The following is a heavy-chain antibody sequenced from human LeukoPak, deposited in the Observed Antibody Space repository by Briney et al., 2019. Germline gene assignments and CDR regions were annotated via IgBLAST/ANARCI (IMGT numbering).Heavy chain of an antibody. D-gene: IGHD3-10*01. CDR2: LYSGGNT. Sequence: PGGSRRLSCAASGSTVSSNYMSWVRQAPGKGLEWVSVLYSGGNTYYADSVQGRFTISRDNSRNTLYLQMNSLRVEDTAVYYCATGGFRGVLFHIWGQGTVVTVSS. J-gene: IGHJ3*02. V-gene: IGHV3-66*01. CDR3: ATGGFRGVLFHI. CDR1: GSTVSSNY.